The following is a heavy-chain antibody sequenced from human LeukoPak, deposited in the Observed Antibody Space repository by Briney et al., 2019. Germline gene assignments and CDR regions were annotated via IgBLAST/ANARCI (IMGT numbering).Heavy chain of an antibody. CDR2: ISGRSSTK. J-gene: IGHJ4*02. Sequence: QPGGSLRLSCAASGFTFSSYSMNWVRQAPGKWLEWVSYISGRSSTKYYADSVKGRFTMSRDNAENSLYLQMTILRVEDTAVYYCARVRLDSGTYSLYYWGQGTLVTVSS. CDR1: GFTFSSYS. D-gene: IGHD3-10*01. CDR3: ARVRLDSGTYSLYY. V-gene: IGHV3-48*01.